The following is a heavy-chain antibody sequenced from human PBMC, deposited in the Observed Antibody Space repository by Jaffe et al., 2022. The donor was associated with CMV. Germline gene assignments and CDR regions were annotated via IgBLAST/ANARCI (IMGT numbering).Heavy chain of an antibody. CDR2: IYYSGST. D-gene: IGHD3-9*01. Sequence: QVQLQESGPGLVKPSETLSLTCTVSGGSISSYYWSWIRQPPGKGLEWIGYIYYSGSTNYNPSLKSRVTISVDTSKNQFSLKLSSVTAADTAVYYCARLGVLTGYYGFYYYYYMDVWGKGTTVTVSS. CDR1: GGSISSYY. J-gene: IGHJ6*03. V-gene: IGHV4-59*08. CDR3: ARLGVLTGYYGFYYYYYMDV.